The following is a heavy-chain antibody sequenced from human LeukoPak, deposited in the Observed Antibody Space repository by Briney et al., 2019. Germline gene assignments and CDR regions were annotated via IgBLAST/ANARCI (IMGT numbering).Heavy chain of an antibody. V-gene: IGHV1-8*01. CDR1: GYTFTSHD. CDR3: ARVPIYCGGDCYSKDAFDI. CDR2: MNPNSGHT. J-gene: IGHJ3*02. Sequence: ASVKVSCKASGYTFTSHDVNWLRQATGQGLEWLGWMNPNSGHTGFAQKFQGRVTMTRDTSISTAYMELSSLRSEDTAVYYCARVPIYCGGDCYSKDAFDIWGQGTMVTVSS. D-gene: IGHD2-21*02.